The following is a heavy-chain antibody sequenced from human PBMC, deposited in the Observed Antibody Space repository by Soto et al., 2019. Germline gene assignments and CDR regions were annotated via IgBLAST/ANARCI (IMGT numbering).Heavy chain of an antibody. CDR3: ATDTPNDAFDI. Sequence: SVKVSCKASGGTFSSYTISWVRQAPGQGLEWMGRIIPILGIANYAQKFQGRVTITADKSTSTAYMELSSLRSEDTAVYYCATDTPNDAFDIWGQGTMVTVSS. V-gene: IGHV1-69*02. CDR1: GGTFSSYT. CDR2: IIPILGIA. J-gene: IGHJ3*02. D-gene: IGHD5-18*01.